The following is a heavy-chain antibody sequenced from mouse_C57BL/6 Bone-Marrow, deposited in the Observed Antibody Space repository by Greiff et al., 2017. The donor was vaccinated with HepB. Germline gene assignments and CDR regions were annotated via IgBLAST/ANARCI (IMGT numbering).Heavy chain of an antibody. CDR2: IYPGGGYT. D-gene: IGHD2-12*01. V-gene: IGHV1-63*01. CDR3: ARWGLLYYYAMDY. CDR1: GYTFTNYW. Sequence: QVQLQQSGAELVRPGTSAKMSCKASGYTFTNYWIGWAKQRPGLGLEWIGDIYPGGGYTNYNEKFKGKATLTADKSSSTAYMQFSSLTSEDSAIYYCARWGLLYYYAMDYWGQGTSVTVSS. J-gene: IGHJ4*01.